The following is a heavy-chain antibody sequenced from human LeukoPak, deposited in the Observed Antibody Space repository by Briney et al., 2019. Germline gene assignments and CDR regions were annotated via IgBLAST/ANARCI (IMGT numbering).Heavy chain of an antibody. CDR3: ARHREPSGSYSAFDY. CDR1: GGSISNYF. J-gene: IGHJ4*02. D-gene: IGHD3-10*01. CDR2: IYYSGTA. Sequence: SETLSFTCTVSGGSISNYFWSWIRQPPGKGLEWIGHIYYSGTAIYNPSLMGRVIMSVDTSKNQFSLSLSSVSAADTALYYCARHREPSGSYSAFDYWGQGALVTVSS. V-gene: IGHV4-59*08.